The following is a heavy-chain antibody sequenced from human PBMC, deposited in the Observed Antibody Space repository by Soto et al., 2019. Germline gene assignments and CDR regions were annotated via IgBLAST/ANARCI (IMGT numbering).Heavy chain of an antibody. CDR1: GFVFSSYA. Sequence: EVQLLESGGGLVQPGGSLRLSCAASGFVFSSYAMSWVRQAPGKGLEWVSAISGSGTTAYYADSVKGRFIFSRDNPKNTMYLQMNSLRAEDTAVYFCAKTTDGWSSAFEIWGQGTVVTVSS. J-gene: IGHJ3*02. CDR2: ISGSGTTA. CDR3: AKTTDGWSSAFEI. V-gene: IGHV3-23*01. D-gene: IGHD6-19*01.